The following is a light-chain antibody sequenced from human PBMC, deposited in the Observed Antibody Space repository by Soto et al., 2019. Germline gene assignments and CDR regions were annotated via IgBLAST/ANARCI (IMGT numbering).Light chain of an antibody. CDR1: SSNIGAGYP. Sequence: QSVLTQPPSVSGAPGQRVTISCTGSSSNIGAGYPVHWYQQLPGTAPKLLVAGNRPSGVPDRFSVSKSGASASLAITGLQAEDEADYYCSSYASDSSVIFGGGTKLTVL. CDR3: SSYASDSSVI. J-gene: IGLJ2*01. V-gene: IGLV1-40*01. CDR2: G.